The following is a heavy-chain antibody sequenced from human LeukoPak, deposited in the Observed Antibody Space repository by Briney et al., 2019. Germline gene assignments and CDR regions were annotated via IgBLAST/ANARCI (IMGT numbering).Heavy chain of an antibody. J-gene: IGHJ4*02. CDR2: KKQDGSEK. Sequence: PGGSLRLSCAASGFTLRSYWMSWVRQAPGKGLEGVANKKQDGSEKYYVDSVKGRFTISRDNAKNSLYLQMNSLRAEDTAVYYCARDGYSSSFDYWGQGTLVTVSS. CDR1: GFTLRSYW. CDR3: ARDGYSSSFDY. D-gene: IGHD6-6*01. V-gene: IGHV3-7*01.